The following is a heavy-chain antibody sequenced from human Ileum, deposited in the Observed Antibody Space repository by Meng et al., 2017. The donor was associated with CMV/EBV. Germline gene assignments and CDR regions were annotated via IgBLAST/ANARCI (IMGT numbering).Heavy chain of an antibody. D-gene: IGHD3-3*01. V-gene: IGHV3-23*01. CDR2: ISGSGGST. J-gene: IGHJ4*02. Sequence: YRSYAMSWVRQAPGKGLELVSAISGSGGSTYSADSVKGRFTISRDNSKNTLYLQMNSLRAEDTAVYYCAKFGWDFWSGYYTGRYFDYWGQGTLVTVSS. CDR3: AKFGWDFWSGYYTGRYFDY. CDR1: YRSYA.